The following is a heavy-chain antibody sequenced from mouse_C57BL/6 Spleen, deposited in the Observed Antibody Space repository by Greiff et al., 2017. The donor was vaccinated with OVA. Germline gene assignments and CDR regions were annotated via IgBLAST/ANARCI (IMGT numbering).Heavy chain of an antibody. D-gene: IGHD1-1*01. CDR3: ARLSTTRYFDY. CDR2: ISYDGSN. V-gene: IGHV3-6*01. Sequence: EVKLMESGPGLVKPSQSLSLTCSVTGYSITSGYYWNWIRPFPGNNLEWMGFISYDGSNHYNPALKNRSSITRNTSKNPFFLKLNSVTTEDTATYYCARLSTTRYFDYWGQGTTLTVSS. J-gene: IGHJ2*01. CDR1: GYSITSGYY.